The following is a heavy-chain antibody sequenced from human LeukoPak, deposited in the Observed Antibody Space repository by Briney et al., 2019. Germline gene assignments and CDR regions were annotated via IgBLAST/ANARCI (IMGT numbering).Heavy chain of an antibody. CDR3: ARDGYPGTTNDYFDY. CDR1: GFTFSSYS. V-gene: IGHV3-21*01. D-gene: IGHD1-1*01. J-gene: IGHJ4*02. CDR2: ISSSSSYI. Sequence: GGSLRLSCAASGFTFSSYSMNWVRQAPGKGLGWVSSISSSSSYIYYADSVKGRFTISRDNAKNSLYLQMNSLRAEDTAAYYCARDGYPGTTNDYFDYWGQGTLVTVSS.